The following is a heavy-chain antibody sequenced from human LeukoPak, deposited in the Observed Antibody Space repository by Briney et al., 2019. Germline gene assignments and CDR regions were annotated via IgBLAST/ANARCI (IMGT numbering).Heavy chain of an antibody. J-gene: IGHJ4*02. Sequence: ASVKVSCKASGYTFTSYDINWVRQATGQGLEWMGWMSPNSGNTGYAQKFQGRVTMTGSTSMSTAYMELSSLRSEDTAVYYCVRGPPNWGYDYWGQGTLVTVSS. D-gene: IGHD7-27*01. CDR3: VRGPPNWGYDY. V-gene: IGHV1-8*01. CDR1: GYTFTSYD. CDR2: MSPNSGNT.